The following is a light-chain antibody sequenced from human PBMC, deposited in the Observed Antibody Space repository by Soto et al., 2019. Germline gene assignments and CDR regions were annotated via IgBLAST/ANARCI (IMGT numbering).Light chain of an antibody. CDR1: QSVRSW. Sequence: DIQMTQSPSTLSASVGDRVTISCRASQSVRSWLAWYQQKPGKAPKLLIYTTSRLGNGVPSRFSGSGSGTEFTLTISSLQPDDFATYYCQQYDSSVYTFGQGTKLEIK. CDR2: TTS. CDR3: QQYDSSVYT. J-gene: IGKJ2*01. V-gene: IGKV1-5*03.